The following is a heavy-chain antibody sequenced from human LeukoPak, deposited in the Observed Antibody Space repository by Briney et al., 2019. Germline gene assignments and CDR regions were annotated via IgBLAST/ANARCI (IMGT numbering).Heavy chain of an antibody. D-gene: IGHD6-19*01. CDR3: AREDSSGWIYYYYYMDV. Sequence: GGSLRLSCAASGFTFSSYWMHWVRQAPGKGLVWVSRINSDGSSTSYADSVKGRFTISRDNAKNTLYLQMNSLRAEDTAVYYCAREDSSGWIYYYYYMDVWGKGTTVTISS. CDR2: INSDGSST. J-gene: IGHJ6*03. CDR1: GFTFSSYW. V-gene: IGHV3-74*01.